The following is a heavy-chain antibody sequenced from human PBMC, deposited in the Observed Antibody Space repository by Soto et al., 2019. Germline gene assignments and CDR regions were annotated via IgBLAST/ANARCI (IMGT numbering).Heavy chain of an antibody. CDR2: IYHSGST. CDR3: ARASVVTLIHDY. J-gene: IGHJ4*02. V-gene: IGHV4-30-2*01. CDR1: GGSISSGGYS. D-gene: IGHD2-21*02. Sequence: SETLSLTCAVSGGSISSGGYSWSWIRQPPGKGLEWIGYIYHSGSTYYNPSLKSRVTISVDRSKNQFSLKLSSVTAADTAVYYCARASVVTLIHDYWGQGTLVTVS.